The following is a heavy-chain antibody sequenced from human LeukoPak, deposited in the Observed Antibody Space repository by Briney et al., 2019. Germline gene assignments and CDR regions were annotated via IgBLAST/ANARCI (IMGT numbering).Heavy chain of an antibody. CDR1: GGSISSSSYY. Sequence: SETLSLTCTVSGGSISSSSYYWGWIRQPPGKGLEWIGSIYYSGSTYYNPSLKSRVTISVDTSKNQFSLKLSSVTAADTAVYYCARDSGYSYGPTSGFDYWGQGTLVTVSS. CDR3: ARDSGYSYGPTSGFDY. D-gene: IGHD5-18*01. J-gene: IGHJ4*02. CDR2: IYYSGST. V-gene: IGHV4-39*07.